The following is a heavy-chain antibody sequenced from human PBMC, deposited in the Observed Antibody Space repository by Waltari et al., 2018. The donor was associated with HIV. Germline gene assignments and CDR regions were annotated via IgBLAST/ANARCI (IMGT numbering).Heavy chain of an antibody. CDR2: FDPEDGET. D-gene: IGHD2-2*03. CDR3: VTSVGWIRLRGLDAFEI. CDR1: GYTLIELS. Sequence: QVQLVQSGAEVKKPGASVKVSCKVSGYTLIELSMHWVRQGPGKGLEWMGGFDPEDGETIYAQKFQGRVTMTDDTSSDTAYMELSNLRCEDTAVYYCVTSVGWIRLRGLDAFEIWGQGTTVTVSS. J-gene: IGHJ3*02. V-gene: IGHV1-24*01.